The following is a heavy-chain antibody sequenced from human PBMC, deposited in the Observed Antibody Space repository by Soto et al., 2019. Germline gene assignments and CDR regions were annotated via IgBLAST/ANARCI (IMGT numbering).Heavy chain of an antibody. D-gene: IGHD6-13*01. Sequence: QVQLVESGGGWVKPGGSLRLSCAASGFTFSDYYMSWIRQAPGKGLEWVSSISSSSSYTNYADSETGRFTISRDNAKNSLYLQMNSLSGEETAVYYCARDNIAAAGTATLYYHYYGLDVWGEGTTVTVSS. CDR2: ISSSSSYT. CDR1: GFTFSDYY. J-gene: IGHJ6*04. CDR3: ARDNIAAAGTATLYYHYYGLDV. V-gene: IGHV3-11*06.